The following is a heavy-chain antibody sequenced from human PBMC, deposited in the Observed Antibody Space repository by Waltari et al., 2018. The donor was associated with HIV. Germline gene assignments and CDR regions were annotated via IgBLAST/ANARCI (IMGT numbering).Heavy chain of an antibody. CDR1: GFDFSVYW. V-gene: IGHV3-7*01. CDR2: IKFDGSDM. CDR3: VRSSSGHFDH. D-gene: IGHD3-22*01. Sequence: VESGGDLLQPGGSLRLFCGVTGFDFSVYWMSWVRQRPGEGLEWVANIKFDGSDMYYADSVRGRFIASRDSSKKLLFLQMKNVRDDDTATYYCVRSSSGHFDHWGQGTQVIVSS. J-gene: IGHJ4*02.